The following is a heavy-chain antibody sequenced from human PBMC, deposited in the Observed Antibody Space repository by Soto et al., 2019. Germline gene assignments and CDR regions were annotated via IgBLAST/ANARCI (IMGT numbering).Heavy chain of an antibody. J-gene: IGHJ4*02. Sequence: SETLSLTCTVSGGSISSGGYYWSWIRQHPGKGLEWIGYIYYSGSTYYNPSLKSRVTISIDTSKNQFSLKLSSVTAADTAVYYCARIQRYCSGGSCVPRSKKKYFDYWGQGTLVTVSS. CDR2: IYYSGST. CDR3: ARIQRYCSGGSCVPRSKKKYFDY. CDR1: GGSISSGGYY. V-gene: IGHV4-31*03. D-gene: IGHD2-15*01.